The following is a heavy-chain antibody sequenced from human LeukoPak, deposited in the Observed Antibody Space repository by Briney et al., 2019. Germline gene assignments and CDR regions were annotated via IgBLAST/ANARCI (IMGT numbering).Heavy chain of an antibody. V-gene: IGHV3-30-3*01. CDR2: ISYDGSNK. CDR1: GFTFSSYA. Sequence: AGGSLRLSCAASGFTFSSYAMHWVRQAPGKGLEWVAVISYDGSNKYYADSVKGRFTISRGNSKNTLYLQMNSLRAEDTAVYYCARVDIAAAGYWGQGTLVTVSS. J-gene: IGHJ4*02. D-gene: IGHD6-13*01. CDR3: ARVDIAAAGY.